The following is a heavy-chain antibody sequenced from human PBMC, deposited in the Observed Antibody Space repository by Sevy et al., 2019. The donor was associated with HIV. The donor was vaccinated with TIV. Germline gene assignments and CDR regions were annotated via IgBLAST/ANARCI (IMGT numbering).Heavy chain of an antibody. V-gene: IGHV1-24*01. CDR1: GYTLTELS. J-gene: IGHJ3*02. Sequence: VSVKVSCKVSGYTLTELSMHWVRQAPGKGLEWMGGFDPEDGETIYAQKFQGRVTMTEDTSTDTAYMELSSLRSEDTAVYYCATTSSSGWYGDAFDIWGQGTMVTVSS. CDR3: ATTSSSGWYGDAFDI. D-gene: IGHD6-19*01. CDR2: FDPEDGET.